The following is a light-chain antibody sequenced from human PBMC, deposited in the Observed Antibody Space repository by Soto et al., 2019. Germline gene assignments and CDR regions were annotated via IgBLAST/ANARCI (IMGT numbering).Light chain of an antibody. CDR3: QQANSFPRT. CDR2: GAS. Sequence: DILMNQSPSSMSASVGDRVTITCRASQDISRWLAWYQQKPGKAPKLLISGASSLQSGVPSRFSGSGSGTDFTLTISSLQPEDFATYYCQQANSFPRTFGGGTKVEI. CDR1: QDISRW. J-gene: IGKJ4*01. V-gene: IGKV1-12*01.